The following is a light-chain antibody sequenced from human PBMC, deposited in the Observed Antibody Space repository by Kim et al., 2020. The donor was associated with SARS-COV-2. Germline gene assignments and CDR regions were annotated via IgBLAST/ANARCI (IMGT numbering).Light chain of an antibody. J-gene: IGLJ2*01. CDR2: YDS. Sequence: VAPGKTARITCGGNNIGSKSVHWYQQKPGQAPVLVIYYDSDRPSGIPERFSGSNSGNTATLTISRVEAGDEADYYCRVWDSSSDVVFGGGTQLTVL. CDR3: RVWDSSSDVV. V-gene: IGLV3-21*04. CDR1: NIGSKS.